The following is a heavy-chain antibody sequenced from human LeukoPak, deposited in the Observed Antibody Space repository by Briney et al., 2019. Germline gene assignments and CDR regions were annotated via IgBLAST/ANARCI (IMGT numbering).Heavy chain of an antibody. CDR3: ARDGYYGSGSYYRGYYYYYMDV. CDR2: INPNSGGT. Sequence: ASVKVSCKASGYTFTGYYMHWVRQAPGQGLEWMGWINPNSGGTNYAQKFQGRVTMTRDTSISTAYMELSRLRSDDTAVYYCARDGYYGSGSYYRGYYYYYMDVWGKGTTVTISS. V-gene: IGHV1-2*02. J-gene: IGHJ6*03. D-gene: IGHD3-10*01. CDR1: GYTFTGYY.